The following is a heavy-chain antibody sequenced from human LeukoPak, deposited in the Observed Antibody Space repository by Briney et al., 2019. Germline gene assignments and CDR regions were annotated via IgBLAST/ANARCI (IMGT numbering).Heavy chain of an antibody. V-gene: IGHV1-46*01. CDR2: INPSGGST. J-gene: IGHJ4*02. D-gene: IGHD2-2*01. Sequence: ASVKVSCKASGYTFTSYYMHWVRQAPGQGLEWMGIINPSGGSTSYAQKFQGRVTMTRDTSTSTVCMELSSLRSEDTAVYYCARDTVVPAGIGMDNTDYWGQGTLVTVSS. CDR1: GYTFTSYY. CDR3: ARDTVVPAGIGMDNTDY.